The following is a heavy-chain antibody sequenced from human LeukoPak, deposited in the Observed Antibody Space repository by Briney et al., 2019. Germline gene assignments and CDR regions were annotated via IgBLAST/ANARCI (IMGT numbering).Heavy chain of an antibody. Sequence: GGSLRLSCAASGFTFSSAAMTWVRQAPGKGLEWVSLVASSGGSTYYADSVKGRFTISRDNPKNTLSLQMNSLRVEDTAIYYCAKDIQLSTWGLGTMVTVSS. CDR1: GFTFSSAA. CDR2: VASSGGST. D-gene: IGHD5-24*01. J-gene: IGHJ3*01. CDR3: AKDIQLST. V-gene: IGHV3-23*01.